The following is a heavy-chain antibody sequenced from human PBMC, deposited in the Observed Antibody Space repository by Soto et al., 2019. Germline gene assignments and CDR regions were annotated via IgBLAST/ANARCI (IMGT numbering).Heavy chain of an antibody. CDR3: AKAPDSSTPYYYYGMDV. J-gene: IGHJ6*02. Sequence: GGSLRLSCAASGFTFSSYAMSWVRQAPGKGLEWVSAISGSGGSTYYADSVKGRFTISRDNSKNTLYLQMNSLRAEDTAVYYCAKAPDSSTPYYYYGMDVWGQGTTVTVSS. CDR1: GFTFSSYA. CDR2: ISGSGGST. D-gene: IGHD6-13*01. V-gene: IGHV3-23*01.